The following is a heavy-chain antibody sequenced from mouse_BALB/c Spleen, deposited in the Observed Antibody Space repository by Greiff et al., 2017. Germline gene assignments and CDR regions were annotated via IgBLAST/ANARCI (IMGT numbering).Heavy chain of an antibody. V-gene: IGHV1-82*01. J-gene: IGHJ4*01. Sequence: VQLVESGPELVKPGASVKISCKASGYAFSRSWMNWVKQRPGQGLEWIGRIYPGDGDTNYNGKFKGKATLTADKSSSTAYMQLSSLTSVDSAVYFCARRYYRYDDAMDYWGQGTSVTVSS. D-gene: IGHD2-14*01. CDR3: ARRYYRYDDAMDY. CDR1: GYAFSRSW. CDR2: IYPGDGDT.